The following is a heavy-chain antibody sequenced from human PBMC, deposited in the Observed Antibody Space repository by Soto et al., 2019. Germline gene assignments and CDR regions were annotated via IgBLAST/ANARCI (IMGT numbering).Heavy chain of an antibody. D-gene: IGHD6-19*01. CDR1: GYTFTSYY. CDR3: ARVLTDSNGWYSCDY. Sequence: GASVKVSCKASGYTFTSYYMHWVRQAPGQGLEWMGIINPSGGSTSYAQKFQGRVTMTRDTSTSTVYMELGSLRSEDTAVYYCARVLTDSNGWYSCDYWGQGALVTVSS. V-gene: IGHV1-46*01. CDR2: INPSGGST. J-gene: IGHJ4*02.